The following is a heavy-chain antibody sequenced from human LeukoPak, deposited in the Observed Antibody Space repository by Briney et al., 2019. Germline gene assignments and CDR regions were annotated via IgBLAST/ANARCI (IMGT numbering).Heavy chain of an antibody. CDR3: AREMATIRVWPRTIDY. V-gene: IGHV3-21*01. D-gene: IGHD5-24*01. J-gene: IGHJ4*02. CDR2: ISSNSSYI. Sequence: GGSLRLSCAASGFTFSSYSMNWVRQAPGKGLEWVSSISSNSSYIYYADSVKGRFTISRDNAKTSLYLQMNSLRAKDTAVYYCAREMATIRVWPRTIDYWGQGTLVTVSS. CDR1: GFTFSSYS.